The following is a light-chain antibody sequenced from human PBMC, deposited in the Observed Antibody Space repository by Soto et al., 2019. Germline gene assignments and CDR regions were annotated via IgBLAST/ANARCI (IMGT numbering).Light chain of an antibody. CDR2: GAS. Sequence: EIVLTQSPGTLSLSPGERATLSCRASQSVSNNYLAWYQQKPGQAPRLLIYGASNRATGIPDRFSGSGSGTDFTLTISRLEPEDFAVYYCQQYGSSPRSITFGQGTRLEIK. V-gene: IGKV3-20*01. J-gene: IGKJ5*01. CDR3: QQYGSSPRSIT. CDR1: QSVSNNY.